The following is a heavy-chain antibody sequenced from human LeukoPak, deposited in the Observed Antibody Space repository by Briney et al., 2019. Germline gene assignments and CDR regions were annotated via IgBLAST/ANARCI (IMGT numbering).Heavy chain of an antibody. CDR3: TREGGSTDAGF. CDR2: IFGDGPGL. Sequence: PGWSLRLSCEASGFSFSASSMNWVRQAPGKGLEWVSSIFGDGPGLYYADSVKGRFTISRDNGKNSVYLEMNSLRDDDTAVYYCTREGGSTDAGFWGQGTLVTVSS. D-gene: IGHD5/OR15-5a*01. V-gene: IGHV3-21*06. CDR1: GFSFSASS. J-gene: IGHJ4*02.